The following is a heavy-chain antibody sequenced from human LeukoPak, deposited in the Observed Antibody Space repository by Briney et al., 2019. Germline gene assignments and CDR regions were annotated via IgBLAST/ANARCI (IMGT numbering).Heavy chain of an antibody. CDR3: ARHLSGGDFSN. CDR1: GGSISSYY. CDR2: IYYSGST. J-gene: IGHJ4*02. Sequence: SETLSLTCTVSGGSISSYYWSWIRQPPGKGLEWIGYIYYSGSTNYNPSLKSRVTISVDTSKNQFSLKLSSVTAADTAMYYCARHLSGGDFSNWGQGTLVTVSS. D-gene: IGHD2-21*02. V-gene: IGHV4-59*08.